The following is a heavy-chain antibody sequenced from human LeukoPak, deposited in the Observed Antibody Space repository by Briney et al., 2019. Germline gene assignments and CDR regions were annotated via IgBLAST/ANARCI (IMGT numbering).Heavy chain of an antibody. J-gene: IGHJ5*02. CDR2: IWYDGSNK. V-gene: IGHV3-33*01. D-gene: IGHD3-9*01. CDR1: GFSFSSYG. CDR3: ARGYDILTGYYMSWFDP. Sequence: GGSLRLSCAASGFSFSSYGMHWVRQAPGKGLEWVAVIWYDGSNKYYADSVKGRFTISRDNSKNTLYLQMNSLRAEDTAVYCCARGYDILTGYYMSWFDPWGQGTLVTVSS.